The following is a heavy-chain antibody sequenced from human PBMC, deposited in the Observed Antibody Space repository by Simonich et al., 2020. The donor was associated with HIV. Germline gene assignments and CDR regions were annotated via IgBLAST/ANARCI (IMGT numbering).Heavy chain of an antibody. CDR3: ARAGRGSGSSFYWYFDL. V-gene: IGHV4-34*01. CDR1: GGSFSGYY. CDR2: INHSGST. D-gene: IGHD1-26*01. J-gene: IGHJ2*01. Sequence: QVQLQQWGAGLLKPSETLSLTCAVYGGSFSGYYWNWIRQPPGKGLEWIGEINHSGSTNYNPSHKSRVTISVDTSKNQFSLKLSSVTAADTAVYYCARAGRGSGSSFYWYFDLWGRGTLVTVSS.